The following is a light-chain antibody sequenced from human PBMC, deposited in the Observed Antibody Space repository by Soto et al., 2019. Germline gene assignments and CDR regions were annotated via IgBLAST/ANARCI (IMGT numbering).Light chain of an antibody. J-gene: IGKJ2*01. V-gene: IGKV3-20*01. CDR2: GAS. CDR1: QSVSSSY. CDR3: HQYGSSQYT. Sequence: EIVLTQSPGTLSLSPGERATLSCRASQSVSSSYLAWYQQKPGQAPRLLIYGASSRATGIPDRFSGSGSGTEFTLTISRLEPEDFAVYYCHQYGSSQYTFGQGTKQEIK.